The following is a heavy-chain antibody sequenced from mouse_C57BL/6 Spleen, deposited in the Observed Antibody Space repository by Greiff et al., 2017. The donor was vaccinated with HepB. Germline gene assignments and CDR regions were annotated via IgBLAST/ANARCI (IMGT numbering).Heavy chain of an antibody. CDR2: ISSGSSTI. D-gene: IGHD1-1*01. CDR1: GFTFSDYG. J-gene: IGHJ2*01. V-gene: IGHV5-17*01. Sequence: EVKLMESGGGLVKPGGSLKLSCAASGFTFSDYGMHWVRQAPEKGLEWVAYISSGSSTIYYADTVKGRFTIPRDTAKNTLFLQMTSLRSEDTAMYYCARPRITTVVALDYWGQGTTLTVSS. CDR3: ARPRITTVVALDY.